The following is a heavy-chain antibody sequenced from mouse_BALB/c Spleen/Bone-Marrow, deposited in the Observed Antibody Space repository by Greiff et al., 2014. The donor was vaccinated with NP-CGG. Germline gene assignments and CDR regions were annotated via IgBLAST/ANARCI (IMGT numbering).Heavy chain of an antibody. CDR2: INPSNGRT. CDR1: GYTFTNYW. CDR3: ARGFDY. V-gene: IGHV1S81*02. J-gene: IGHJ2*01. Sequence: VQLVESGAELVKPGASVKLSCKASGYTFTNYWTHWVKQRPGQGLEWIGEINPSNGRTNYNEKFKSKATLTVDKSSSTAYMQLSSLTSEDSAVYYCARGFDYWGQGTTLTVSS.